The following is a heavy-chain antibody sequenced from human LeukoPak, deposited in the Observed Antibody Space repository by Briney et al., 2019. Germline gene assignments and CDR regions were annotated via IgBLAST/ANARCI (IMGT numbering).Heavy chain of an antibody. CDR1: GGSISSYY. CDR2: IYSTGST. CDR3: ARARLGLPYNWFDP. Sequence: PSETLSLTCTVSGGSISSYYWSWIRQPAGKGLEWIGRIYSTGSTNYNPSLKSRVTMSVDTSKNQFSLKLSSVTAADTAVYYCARARLGLPYNWFDPWGQGTLVTVSS. D-gene: IGHD2/OR15-2a*01. J-gene: IGHJ5*02. V-gene: IGHV4-4*07.